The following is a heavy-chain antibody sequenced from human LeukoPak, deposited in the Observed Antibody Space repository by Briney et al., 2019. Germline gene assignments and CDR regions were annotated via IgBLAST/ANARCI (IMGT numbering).Heavy chain of an antibody. CDR2: INGYNGNT. V-gene: IGHV1-18*01. J-gene: IGHJ4*02. CDR1: GYTFTSYG. D-gene: IGHD4-23*01. Sequence: GASVKLTCNASGYTFTSYGNSLVRQAHGPGLEWMGMINGYNGNTNYAQNVQGRVTMTTDTTTSTAYMELRSLRSDDTAVYYCARVEGVSWDYGGNSLLHWGQGTLVTVSS. CDR3: ARVEGVSWDYGGNSLLH.